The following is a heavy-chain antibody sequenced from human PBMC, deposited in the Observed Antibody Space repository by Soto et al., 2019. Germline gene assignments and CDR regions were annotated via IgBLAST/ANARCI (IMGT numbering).Heavy chain of an antibody. Sequence: EVPLVESGGGLVKPGESLRLSCAASGFTFSTYRMTWVRQAPGKGLEWVSLISSSSSDISYADSVKGRFTISRDNAKKSLYLQMNNLRVEDTAVYYCAREVRRGWFDLWGQGTLVTVSS. J-gene: IGHJ5*02. CDR1: GFTFSTYR. D-gene: IGHD3-10*01. CDR3: AREVRRGWFDL. V-gene: IGHV3-21*01. CDR2: ISSSSSDI.